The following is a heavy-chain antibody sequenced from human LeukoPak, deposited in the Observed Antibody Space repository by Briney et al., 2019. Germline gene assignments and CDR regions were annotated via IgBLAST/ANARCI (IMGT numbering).Heavy chain of an antibody. D-gene: IGHD1-26*01. CDR2: IYYSGST. CDR3: ARAGRSGSQGYYLDY. V-gene: IGHV4-59*01. J-gene: IGHJ4*02. CDR1: GGSISSYY. Sequence: PSETLSLTCTVSGGSISSYYWSWIRQPPGKGLEWIGYIYYSGSTNYNPSLKSRVTISVDTSKNQFSLKLISVTAADTAVYHCARAGRSGSQGYYLDYWGQGTLVTVSS.